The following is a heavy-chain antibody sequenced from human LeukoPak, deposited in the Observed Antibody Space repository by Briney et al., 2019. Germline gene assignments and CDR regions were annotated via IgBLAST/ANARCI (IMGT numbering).Heavy chain of an antibody. J-gene: IGHJ4*02. CDR2: IYSGGST. CDR3: AKVGLGGVIVN. CDR1: GFTVSSNY. V-gene: IGHV3-53*01. Sequence: GGSLRLSCAASGFTVSSNYMGWVRQAPGKGLEWVSVIYSGGSTYYADSVKGRFTISRDNSKNTLYLQMNSLRAEDTAVYYCAKVGLGGVIVNWGQGTLVTVSS. D-gene: IGHD3-16*02.